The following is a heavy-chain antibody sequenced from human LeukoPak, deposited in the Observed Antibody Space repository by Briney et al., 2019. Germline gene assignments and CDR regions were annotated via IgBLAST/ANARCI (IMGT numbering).Heavy chain of an antibody. D-gene: IGHD1-1*01. Sequence: GGSLRLSCAPSGFIFNNYWMSWVRQAPGKGLEWVAFIRYDGSNKYHADSVKGRFTISRDNSKNTVYLQMNSLRPEDTAVYFCAKEYGYDYNYFYSMDVWGKGTTVTISS. V-gene: IGHV3-30*02. CDR3: AKEYGYDYNYFYSMDV. CDR1: GFIFNNYW. J-gene: IGHJ6*03. CDR2: IRYDGSNK.